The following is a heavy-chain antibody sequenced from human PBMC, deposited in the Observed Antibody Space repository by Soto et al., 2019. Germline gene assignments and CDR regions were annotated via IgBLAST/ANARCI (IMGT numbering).Heavy chain of an antibody. D-gene: IGHD6-6*01. J-gene: IGHJ5*02. V-gene: IGHV3-74*01. Sequence: EVQLVESGGGLVQPGGSLRLPCAASGFTFSSYWMHWVRQAPGKGLVWVSHINSDGSSTNHADSVKGRFTISRDNAKNTLYLQINSLRAEDTAVYYCAREFGQLGAWFDPWGQGTLVTVSS. CDR1: GFTFSSYW. CDR3: AREFGQLGAWFDP. CDR2: INSDGSST.